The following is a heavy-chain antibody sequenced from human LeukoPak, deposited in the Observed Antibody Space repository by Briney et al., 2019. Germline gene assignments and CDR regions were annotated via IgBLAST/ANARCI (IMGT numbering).Heavy chain of an antibody. Sequence: SETLSLTCAVYGGSFSGYYWSWIRQPPGKGLEWIGEINHSGSTNYNPSLKSRVTISVDTSKNQFSLKRSSVTAADTAVYYCARGIAVAGDYWGQGTLVTVSS. V-gene: IGHV4-34*01. J-gene: IGHJ4*02. CDR2: INHSGST. D-gene: IGHD6-19*01. CDR1: GGSFSGYY. CDR3: ARGIAVAGDY.